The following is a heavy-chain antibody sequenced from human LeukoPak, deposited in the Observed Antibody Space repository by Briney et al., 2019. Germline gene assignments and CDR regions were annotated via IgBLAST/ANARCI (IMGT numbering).Heavy chain of an antibody. CDR3: ARDRAGDYPFDY. CDR2: INPSGGST. D-gene: IGHD4-17*01. CDR1: GYTFTGYY. Sequence: ASVKVSCKASGYTFTGYYMHWVRQAPGQGLEWMGIINPSGGSTSYAQKFQGRVTMTRDTSTSTVYMELSSLRSEDTAVYYCARDRAGDYPFDYWGQGTLVTVSS. V-gene: IGHV1-46*01. J-gene: IGHJ4*02.